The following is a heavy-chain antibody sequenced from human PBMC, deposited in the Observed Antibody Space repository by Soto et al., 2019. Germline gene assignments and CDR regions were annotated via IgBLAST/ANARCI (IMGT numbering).Heavy chain of an antibody. V-gene: IGHV4-59*01. D-gene: IGHD6-19*01. J-gene: IGHJ4*02. CDR2: IYYSGST. CDR1: GGSISSYY. CDR3: ARVGVAVDYYFDY. Sequence: SETLSLTCTVSGGSISSYYWSWIRQPPGKGLEWIGYIYYSGSTNYNPSLKSRVTISVDTSKNQFSLKLSSVTAADTAVYYCARVGVAVDYYFDYWAQRTLVTVSS.